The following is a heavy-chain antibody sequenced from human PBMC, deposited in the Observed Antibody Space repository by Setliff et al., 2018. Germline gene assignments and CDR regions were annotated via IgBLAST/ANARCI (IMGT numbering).Heavy chain of an antibody. V-gene: IGHV3-21*01. CDR2: ISSSSTYI. D-gene: IGHD1-1*01. CDR1: GFTFRSYS. Sequence: LRLSCAASGFTFRSYSMNWVRQAPGKGLEWVSSISSSSTYIYYADSVKGRFTISRDNAKSSLYLQMNSLRAEDTAVYYCARDHGELGQERRTHFFRHWGQGTLVTSPQ. J-gene: IGHJ1*01. CDR3: ARDHGELGQERRTHFFRH.